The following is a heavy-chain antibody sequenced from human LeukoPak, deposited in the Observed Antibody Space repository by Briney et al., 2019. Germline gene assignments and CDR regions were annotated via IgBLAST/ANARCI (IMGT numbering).Heavy chain of an antibody. CDR3: ARGADGVSSNSRGWFDP. D-gene: IGHD2-15*01. Sequence: GGSLRLSCAASGFTFSSYGMHWVRQAPGKGLEWVAYIQYDGSNEQYADSVKGRFSISRDNAKNSLYLQMNSLRAEDTAVYSCARGADGVSSNSRGWFDPWGQGALVTVSS. CDR1: GFTFSSYG. V-gene: IGHV3-30*12. CDR2: IQYDGSNE. J-gene: IGHJ5*02.